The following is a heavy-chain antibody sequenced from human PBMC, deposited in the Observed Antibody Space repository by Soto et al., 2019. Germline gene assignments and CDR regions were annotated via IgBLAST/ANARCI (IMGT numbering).Heavy chain of an antibody. CDR1: GFTFSNDW. Sequence: GGSLRLSCAASGFTFSNDWMTWVRQAPGKGLEWVGSIKLDGSERYYVDSVKGRFTISRDNARNSLYLQMNSLRAEDTAVYYCARRSVIYNWFDPWGQGTLVTVSS. CDR2: IKLDGSER. J-gene: IGHJ5*02. V-gene: IGHV3-7*01. CDR3: ARRSVIYNWFDP. D-gene: IGHD3-16*02.